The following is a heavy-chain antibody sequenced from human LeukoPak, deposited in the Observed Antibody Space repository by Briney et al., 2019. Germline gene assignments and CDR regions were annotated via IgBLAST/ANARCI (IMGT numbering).Heavy chain of an antibody. V-gene: IGHV4-34*01. CDR1: GGSFSGYY. CDR3: ARVPSMCTNGVCFNGPFDY. J-gene: IGHJ4*02. Sequence: SETLSHTCAVYGGSFSGYYWSWIRQPPGKGLEWIGEINHSGSTNYNPSLKSRVTISVDTSKNQFSLKLSSVTAADTAVYYCARVPSMCTNGVCFNGPFDYWGQGTLVTVSS. D-gene: IGHD2-8*01. CDR2: INHSGST.